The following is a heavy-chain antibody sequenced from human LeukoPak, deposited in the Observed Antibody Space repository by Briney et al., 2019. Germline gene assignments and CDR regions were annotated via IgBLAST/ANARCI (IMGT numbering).Heavy chain of an antibody. Sequence: ASVTVSFTASGYTFTVYYLHWLRQAPGQGLEWMGWINLNSGDTNYAQKFQVRGRITRATAISTAYMELRRLSLDDPAVSYCDRTLLLINDAWDIWGQGTMVTVSS. D-gene: IGHD3-16*01. CDR2: INLNSGDT. CDR3: DRTLLLINDAWDI. CDR1: GYTFTVYY. J-gene: IGHJ3*02. V-gene: IGHV1-2*02.